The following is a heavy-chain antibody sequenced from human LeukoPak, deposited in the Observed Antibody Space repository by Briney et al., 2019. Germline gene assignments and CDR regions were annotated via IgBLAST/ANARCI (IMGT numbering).Heavy chain of an antibody. Sequence: PGGSLRLSCSVSGFSLSMYWMTWVRQAPGKGLEWLANIKQDGSEEYYADSVKGRFTISGDNARNSLYLQMHSLRAEDTALYYCARWNSGNYYGIGDWGQGTLVTVSS. CDR3: ARWNSGNYYGIGD. CDR2: IKQDGSEE. J-gene: IGHJ4*02. CDR1: GFSLSMYW. V-gene: IGHV3-7*01. D-gene: IGHD1-26*01.